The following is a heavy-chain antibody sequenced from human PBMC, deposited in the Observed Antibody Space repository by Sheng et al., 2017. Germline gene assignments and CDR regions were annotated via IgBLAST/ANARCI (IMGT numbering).Heavy chain of an antibody. CDR3: ARAAASQHFDY. V-gene: IGHV1-46*01. Sequence: QVQLVQSGAEVKKPGASVKVSCKTSGYTFSNNFMHWVRQAPGQRLEWLGIINPTLGNPDYAPKFRGRLTMTTDTSTNTVHMELSSLTSEDTAIYYCARAAASQHFDYWGQGTLVTVSS. J-gene: IGHJ4*02. CDR2: INPTLGNP. CDR1: GYTFSNNF.